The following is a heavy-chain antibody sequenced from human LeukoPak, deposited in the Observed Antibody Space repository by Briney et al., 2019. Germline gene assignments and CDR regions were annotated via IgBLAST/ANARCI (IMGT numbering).Heavy chain of an antibody. J-gene: IGHJ4*02. V-gene: IGHV1-69*13. CDR1: GGTFSHYA. D-gene: IGHD2-2*01. Sequence: SVKVSCKASGGTFSHYAFSWVRQPPGQGLEWMGGIIPILGTANYAQKFQGKVTITADESTSTAYMEMSSLRSEDTAVYYCARWGGYCNGANCHGYWPFDFWGQGTLVTVSS. CDR2: IIPILGTA. CDR3: ARWGGYCNGANCHGYWPFDF.